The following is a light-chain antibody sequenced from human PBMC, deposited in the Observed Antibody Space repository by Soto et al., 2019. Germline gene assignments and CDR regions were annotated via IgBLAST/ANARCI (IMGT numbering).Light chain of an antibody. CDR2: AAS. Sequence: DIQMTQSPSSLSASVGDRVTITCRASQSISSYLNWYQQKPGKAPKLLIYAASSLQSGVPSRSSGSGSGTDFTLTISSLQPEDFPTYYCQQSYSTTWTFGQGTKVESK. J-gene: IGKJ1*01. CDR1: QSISSY. V-gene: IGKV1-39*01. CDR3: QQSYSTTWT.